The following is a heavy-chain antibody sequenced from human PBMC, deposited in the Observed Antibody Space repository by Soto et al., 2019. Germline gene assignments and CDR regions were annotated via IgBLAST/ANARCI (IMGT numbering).Heavy chain of an antibody. D-gene: IGHD3-22*01. J-gene: IGHJ5*02. V-gene: IGHV3-23*01. Sequence: QSXGSLRLSGAASRXTFSSYAMSWVRQAPGKGLEWVSAISGRGGSTYYADSVKGRFTISRDNSKNTVYLQMNSLRAEDTAVYYCAKEIRGYYYDSNNWFDPWGQGTLRTVSS. CDR1: RXTFSSYA. CDR3: AKEIRGYYYDSNNWFDP. CDR2: ISGRGGST.